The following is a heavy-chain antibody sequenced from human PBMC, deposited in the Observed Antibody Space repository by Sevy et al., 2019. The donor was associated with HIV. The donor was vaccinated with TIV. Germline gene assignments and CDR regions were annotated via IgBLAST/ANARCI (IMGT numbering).Heavy chain of an antibody. CDR3: ARQVVNWFDP. J-gene: IGHJ5*02. D-gene: IGHD2-15*01. V-gene: IGHV1-2*02. CDR2: INPSSGGT. CDR1: GYTFTYYY. Sequence: ASVKVSCETSGYTFTYYYIHWVRQAPGQGLEWMGWINPSSGGTQYAQKFQGRVSVTSDTSRRTSYMELRRLRSDDTALYYCARQVVNWFDPWGQGTPVTVSS.